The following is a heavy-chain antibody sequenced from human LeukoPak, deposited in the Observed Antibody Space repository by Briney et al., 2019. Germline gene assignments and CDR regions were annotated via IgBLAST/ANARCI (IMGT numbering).Heavy chain of an antibody. D-gene: IGHD2-15*01. CDR2: IRWDGGST. J-gene: IGHJ6*03. CDR1: GFTFDDYA. Sequence: GGSLRLSCAASGFTFDDYAMHWVRQAPGKGLEWVSLIRWDGGSTYYADSVKGRFTISRDNSKNSLYLQMNSLRAEDTALYYCAKGLAGNYYYYYMDVWGKGTTVTVSS. V-gene: IGHV3-43D*03. CDR3: AKGLAGNYYYYYMDV.